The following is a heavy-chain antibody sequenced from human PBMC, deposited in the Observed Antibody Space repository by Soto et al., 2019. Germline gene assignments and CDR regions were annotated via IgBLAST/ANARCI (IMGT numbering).Heavy chain of an antibody. CDR3: AKERRLCGDILDY. CDR1: GFTFNNYG. CDR2: ISYDGSNK. Sequence: QVQLVESGGGVVQPGRSLRLSCAASGFTFNNYGMHWVRQAPGKGLEWVAVISYDGSNKYYADSMKGRFTISRDNSKNTLYLQMNSLRAEDTAVYYCAKERRLCGDILDYWGQGTLVTVSS. V-gene: IGHV3-30*18. D-gene: IGHD4-17*01. J-gene: IGHJ4*02.